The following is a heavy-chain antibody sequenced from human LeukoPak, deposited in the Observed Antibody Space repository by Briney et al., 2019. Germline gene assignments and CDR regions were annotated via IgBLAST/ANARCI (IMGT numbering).Heavy chain of an antibody. CDR2: ISGISAYI. V-gene: IGHV3-21*06. D-gene: IGHD3/OR15-3a*01. Sequence: PGGSLRLSCTASGFSFSTYSMNWVRQAPGRGLEWVSSISGISAYIYYTDSVKGRFTISRDNAKNSVFLELSSLRADDTAMYYCAKDLPEDEGDYWTPGGNAFDFWGQGTMVTVSS. J-gene: IGHJ3*01. CDR1: GFSFSTYS. CDR3: AKDLPEDEGDYWTPGGNAFDF.